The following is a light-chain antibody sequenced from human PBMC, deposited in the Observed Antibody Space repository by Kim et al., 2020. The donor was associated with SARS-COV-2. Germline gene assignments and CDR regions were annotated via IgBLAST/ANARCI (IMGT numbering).Light chain of an antibody. J-gene: IGLJ3*02. CDR2: GKY. CDR1: SLRNFY. Sequence: ALGQTDRLTCQGDSLRNFYATGYQQRPGQAPVLVLYGKYNRPSGIPDRFSGSASGNTASLTITGGQAEDEADYYCNSRDSSGDHVVFGGGTQLTVL. CDR3: NSRDSSGDHVV. V-gene: IGLV3-19*01.